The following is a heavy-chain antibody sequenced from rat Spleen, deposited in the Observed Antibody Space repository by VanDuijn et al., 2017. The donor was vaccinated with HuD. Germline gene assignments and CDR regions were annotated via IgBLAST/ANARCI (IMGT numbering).Heavy chain of an antibody. CDR2: IWTGGST. Sequence: QVQLKESGPGLVQPSQTLSLTCTVSGFSLTSYNVHWVRQPTGQGLAWMGVIWTGGSTDYNSALKSRLSISRDTSKSQVFLKMNSLQTEDIATYYCARAGYDGTYYAYVMDAWGQGASVTVSS. J-gene: IGHJ4*01. D-gene: IGHD1-12*02. V-gene: IGHV2-30*01. CDR1: GFSLTSYN. CDR3: ARAGYDGTYYAYVMDA.